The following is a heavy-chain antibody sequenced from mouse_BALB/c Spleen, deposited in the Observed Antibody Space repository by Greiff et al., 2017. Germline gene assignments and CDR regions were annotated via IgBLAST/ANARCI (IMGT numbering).Heavy chain of an antibody. CDR1: GFTFSSFG. D-gene: IGHD2-1*01. CDR3: ARGGNYGNYVDAMDY. V-gene: IGHV5-17*02. Sequence: DVKLVESGGGLVQPGGSRKLSCAASGFTFSSFGMHWVRQAPEKGLEWVAYISSGSSTIYYADTVKGRFTISRDNPKNTLFLQITSLRSEDTAMYYCARGGNYGNYVDAMDYWGQGTSVTVSS. CDR2: ISSGSSTI. J-gene: IGHJ4*01.